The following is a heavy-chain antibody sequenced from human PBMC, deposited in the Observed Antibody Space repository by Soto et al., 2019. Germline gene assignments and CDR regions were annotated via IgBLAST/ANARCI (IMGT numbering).Heavy chain of an antibody. CDR1: GYTFTGYD. CDR2: INPNSGGT. V-gene: IGHV1-2*04. Sequence: GASVKVSCKASGYTFTGYDMHWVRHAPGQGLEWMGWINPNSGGTNYAQKFQGWVTMTRDTSISTAYMELSRLRSDDTAVYYCARDRISGSHGDQRDRYYYYGMDVWGQGTTVTVSS. CDR3: ARDRISGSHGDQRDRYYYYGMDV. J-gene: IGHJ6*02. D-gene: IGHD4-17*01.